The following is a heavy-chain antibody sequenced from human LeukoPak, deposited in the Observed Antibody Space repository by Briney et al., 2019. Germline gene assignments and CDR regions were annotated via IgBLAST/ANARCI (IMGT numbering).Heavy chain of an antibody. D-gene: IGHD6-19*01. J-gene: IGHJ4*02. CDR1: GVTFSSYW. CDR3: ARVRSDSSGWYHVLD. V-gene: IGHV3-7*05. CDR2: RKQDVMEK. Sequence: PGGSLRLSSAASGVTFSSYWMSWVRQAPRKGREWGANRKQDVMEKHYVDSVKGRFTMSRDNAKNSLYPQMNSLRDEGTAVYYCARVRSDSSGWYHVLDWGQGTLVTVSS.